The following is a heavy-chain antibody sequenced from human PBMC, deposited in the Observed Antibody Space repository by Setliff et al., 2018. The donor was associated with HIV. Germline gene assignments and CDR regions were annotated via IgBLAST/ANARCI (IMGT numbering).Heavy chain of an antibody. CDR2: INVGKGDT. CDR3: ARGALLAVFDFDH. D-gene: IGHD3-10*01. Sequence: ASVKVSCKASGYTFTTNGISWVRQAPGQSLEWMGWINVGKGDTKYSQELQGRITLTTDTSANTAYMELSSLRSDDTAVYFCARGALLAVFDFDHWGHGTLVTVSS. V-gene: IGHV1-3*01. CDR1: GYTFTTNG. J-gene: IGHJ4*01.